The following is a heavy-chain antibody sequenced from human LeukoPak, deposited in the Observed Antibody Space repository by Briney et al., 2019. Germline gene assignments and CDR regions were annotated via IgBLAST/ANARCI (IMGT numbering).Heavy chain of an antibody. D-gene: IGHD2-2*01. J-gene: IGHJ4*02. CDR2: ISYEGSNK. CDR1: GFTFSSYG. V-gene: IGHV3-30*18. CDR3: AKSYCSSTSCYLHFDY. Sequence: QPGRSLRLSCAASGFTFSSYGMHWVRQAPGKGREWVAVISYEGSNKYYADSVKGRFTISRDNSKNTLYLQMNSLRAEDTAVYYCAKSYCSSTSCYLHFDYWGQGTLVTVSS.